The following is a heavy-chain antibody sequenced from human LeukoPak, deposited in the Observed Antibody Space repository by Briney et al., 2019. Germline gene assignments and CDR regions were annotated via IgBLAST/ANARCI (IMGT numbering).Heavy chain of an antibody. V-gene: IGHV3-30*02. D-gene: IGHD3-3*01. CDR2: ILYDGSNK. J-gene: IGHJ6*03. Sequence: GGSLRLSCAPSGFTFNKFGMHWVRQAPGKGLEWVAYILYDGSNKYYADSVKGRFTISRDNSKNTLYLQMNSLRAEDTAVYFCAKAIGHEEERFYPNYYNDVWGKGTTVTVAS. CDR3: AKAIGHEEERFYPNYYNDV. CDR1: GFTFNKFG.